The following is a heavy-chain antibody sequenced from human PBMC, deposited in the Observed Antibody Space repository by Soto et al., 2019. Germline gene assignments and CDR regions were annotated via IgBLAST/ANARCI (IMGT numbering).Heavy chain of an antibody. Sequence: SETLSLTCTLSGGSISSGGYYWSWIRQHPGKGLEWIGYIYYSGSTYYNPSLKSRVTISVDTSKNQFSLKLSSVTAADTAVYYCARDQNRAATNGMDVWGQGTTVTVSS. D-gene: IGHD6-25*01. CDR1: GGSISSGGYY. J-gene: IGHJ6*02. V-gene: IGHV4-31*03. CDR3: ARDQNRAATNGMDV. CDR2: IYYSGST.